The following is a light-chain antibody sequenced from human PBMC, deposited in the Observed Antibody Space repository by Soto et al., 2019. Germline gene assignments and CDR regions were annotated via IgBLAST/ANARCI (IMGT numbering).Light chain of an antibody. CDR1: ISNIGLNT. J-gene: IGLJ1*01. V-gene: IGLV1-44*01. CDR2: TNN. Sequence: QSLLTQPPSASWTPGQTFTISFSGSISNIGLNTVNWYQQLPGTAPKLLIYTNNQRPAGVPDRFSGSKSGTSASLAISGLKSEDEADYYCAAWDDSMNGSVFGTGTKVPVL. CDR3: AAWDDSMNGSV.